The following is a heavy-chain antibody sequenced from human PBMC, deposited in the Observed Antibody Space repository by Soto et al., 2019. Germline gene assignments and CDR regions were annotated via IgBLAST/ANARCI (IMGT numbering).Heavy chain of an antibody. J-gene: IGHJ2*01. CDR3: ARKHDTTTATTRGWYFDL. CDR2: IYYSGST. CDR1: GGSISSGGYY. V-gene: IGHV4-31*03. Sequence: SETLSLTCTVSGGSISSGGYYWSWIRQHPGKGLEWIGYIYYSGSTYYNPSLKSRVTISVDTSKNQFSLKLSSVTAADTAVYYCARKHDTTTATTRGWYFDLWGRGTLVTVSS. D-gene: IGHD4-17*01.